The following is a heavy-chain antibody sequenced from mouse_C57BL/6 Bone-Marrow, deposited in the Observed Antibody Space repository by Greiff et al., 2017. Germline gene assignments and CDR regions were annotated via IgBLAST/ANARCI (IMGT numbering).Heavy chain of an antibody. J-gene: IGHJ2*01. CDR2: INPNNGGT. Sequence: VQLQQSGPELVKPGASVKISCKASGYTFTDYYMNWVKQSHGKSLEWIGDINPNNGGTSYNQKFKGKATLTVDKSSSTAYMELRSLTSEDSAVYYCESFPIYYYGSSTFDYWGQGTTLTVSS. D-gene: IGHD1-1*01. V-gene: IGHV1-26*01. CDR1: GYTFTDYY. CDR3: ESFPIYYYGSSTFDY.